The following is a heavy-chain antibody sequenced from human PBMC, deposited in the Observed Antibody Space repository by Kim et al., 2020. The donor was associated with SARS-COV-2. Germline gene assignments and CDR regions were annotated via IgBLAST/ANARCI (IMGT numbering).Heavy chain of an antibody. J-gene: IGHJ6*02. V-gene: IGHV3-11*06. Sequence: GRFTISRDNAKNSLYLQMNSLRAEDTAVYYCARDGLYYDILTGYVPDGMDVWGQGTTVTVSS. D-gene: IGHD3-9*01. CDR3: ARDGLYYDILTGYVPDGMDV.